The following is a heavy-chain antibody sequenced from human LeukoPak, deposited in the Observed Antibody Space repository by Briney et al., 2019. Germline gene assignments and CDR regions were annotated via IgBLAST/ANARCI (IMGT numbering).Heavy chain of an antibody. D-gene: IGHD3-3*01. Sequence: GASVKVSCKASGYTFTSYGISWVRQAPGQGLEWMGWISAYNGNTNYAQKLQGRVTMTTDTSTSTAYMELRSLRSDDTAVYYCARDSYYDFWSGYYTFDYRGQGTLVTVSS. CDR1: GYTFTSYG. CDR2: ISAYNGNT. V-gene: IGHV1-18*01. J-gene: IGHJ4*02. CDR3: ARDSYYDFWSGYYTFDY.